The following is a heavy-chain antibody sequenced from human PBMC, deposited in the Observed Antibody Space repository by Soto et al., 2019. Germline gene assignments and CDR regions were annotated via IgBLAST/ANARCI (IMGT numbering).Heavy chain of an antibody. CDR2: IWYDGSNK. CDR3: ARDWAGSCSSTSCEMVFDY. J-gene: IGHJ4*02. CDR1: GFTFSSYG. V-gene: IGHV3-33*01. D-gene: IGHD2-2*01. Sequence: QVQLVESGGGVVQPGRSLRLSCAASGFTFSSYGMHWVRQAPGKGLEWVAVIWYDGSNKYYADSVKGRFTISRDNSKNXLXXQMNSLRAEDTAVYYCARDWAGSCSSTSCEMVFDYWGQGTLVTVSS.